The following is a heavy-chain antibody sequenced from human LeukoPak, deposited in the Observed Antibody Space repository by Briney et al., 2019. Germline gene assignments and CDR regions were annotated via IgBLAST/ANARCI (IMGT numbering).Heavy chain of an antibody. CDR3: ARASYQWLVPYY. Sequence: PGGSLRLSCAASGFTFSSYEMNWVRQAPGKGLEWVSYISSSGSTIYYADSVKGRFTISRDNSKNTLYLQMNSLRAEDTAVYYCARASYQWLVPYYWGQGTLVTVSS. J-gene: IGHJ4*02. CDR2: ISSSGSTI. D-gene: IGHD6-19*01. CDR1: GFTFSSYE. V-gene: IGHV3-48*03.